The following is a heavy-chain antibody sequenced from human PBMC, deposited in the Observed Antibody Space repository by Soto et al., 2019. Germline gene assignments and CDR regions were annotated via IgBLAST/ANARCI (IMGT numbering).Heavy chain of an antibody. Sequence: QVQLQVSGPGLLRPSETLSLTCRVSGASMTSYHWTWIRQSPGKGLEWIGNVYYNGATTYNPSLRSRVAISIDTSVEQFSLKLNSLTAADSATYFCARAGQSVSFCDFWAQGALVAISS. CDR2: VYYNGAT. D-gene: IGHD3-3*01. V-gene: IGHV4-59*01. CDR1: GASMTSYH. CDR3: ARAGQSVSFCDF. J-gene: IGHJ4*02.